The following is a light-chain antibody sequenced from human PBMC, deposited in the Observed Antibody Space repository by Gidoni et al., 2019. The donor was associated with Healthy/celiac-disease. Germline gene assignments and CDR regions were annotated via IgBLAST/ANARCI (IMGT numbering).Light chain of an antibody. CDR3: QQYYSTPQT. Sequence: RATINCKSSQSVLYSSNNKNDLAWYQQKPGQPPKLLIYWASTRESGVPDRFSGSGSGTDFTLTISSLQAEDVAVYYCQQYYSTPQTFGQGTKVDIK. CDR1: QSVLYSSNNKND. V-gene: IGKV4-1*01. J-gene: IGKJ1*01. CDR2: WAS.